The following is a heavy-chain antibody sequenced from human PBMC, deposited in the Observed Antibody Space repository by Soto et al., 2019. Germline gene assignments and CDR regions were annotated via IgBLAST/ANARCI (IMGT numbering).Heavy chain of an antibody. V-gene: IGHV3-48*02. Sequence: GGSLRLSCAASGITFSSYSMNWVRQAPGKGLERVSYISSNSWTIYYPDSVQGRFTISRDNAKSSLHLQMDSLRDEDTAVYYCARGPSAAAPLSDWYFDLWGRGTLVTVSS. CDR2: ISSNSWTI. CDR3: ARGPSAAAPLSDWYFDL. J-gene: IGHJ2*01. CDR1: GITFSSYS. D-gene: IGHD2-2*01.